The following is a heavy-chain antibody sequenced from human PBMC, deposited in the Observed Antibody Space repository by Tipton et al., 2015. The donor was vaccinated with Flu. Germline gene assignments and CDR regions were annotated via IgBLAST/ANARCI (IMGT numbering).Heavy chain of an antibody. CDR2: IRNDGVSR. Sequence: GSLRLSCTASGFILKDHAVTWVRQAPGEGLEWVSSIRNDGVSRYYADSVRGRFIISRDNSKNTVFLQMNSLRGEDTAMYHCARGISSPGDYWGQGTLVTVSS. CDR1: GFILKDHA. J-gene: IGHJ4*02. V-gene: IGHV3-23*01. CDR3: ARGISSPGDY. D-gene: IGHD2-2*01.